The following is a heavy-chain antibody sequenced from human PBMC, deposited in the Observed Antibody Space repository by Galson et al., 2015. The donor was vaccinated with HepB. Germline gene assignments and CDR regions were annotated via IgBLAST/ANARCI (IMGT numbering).Heavy chain of an antibody. V-gene: IGHV1-3*01. CDR1: GYTFTSYA. J-gene: IGHJ3*02. D-gene: IGHD1-1*01. Sequence: SVKVSCKASGYTFTSYAMHWVRQAPGQRLEWMGWINAGNGNTKYSQKFQGRVTITRDTSASTAYMELSSLRSEDTAVYYCAGNPGRRHADAFDIWGQGTMVTVSS. CDR2: INAGNGNT. CDR3: AGNPGRRHADAFDI.